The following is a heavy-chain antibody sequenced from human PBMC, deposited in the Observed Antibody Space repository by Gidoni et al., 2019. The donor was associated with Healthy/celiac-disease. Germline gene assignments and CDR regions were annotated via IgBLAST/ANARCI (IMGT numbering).Heavy chain of an antibody. CDR3: AKDLYAVQSFFDY. Sequence: EVQLVESGGGLVQPGRSLRLSCAASGFPFDDYAMHWVRQAPGKGLEWVSGISWNSGSIGYADSVKGRFTISRDNAKNSLYLQMNSLRAEDTALYYCAKDLYAVQSFFDYWGQGTLVTVSS. V-gene: IGHV3-9*01. CDR1: GFPFDDYA. J-gene: IGHJ4*02. D-gene: IGHD1-26*01. CDR2: ISWNSGSI.